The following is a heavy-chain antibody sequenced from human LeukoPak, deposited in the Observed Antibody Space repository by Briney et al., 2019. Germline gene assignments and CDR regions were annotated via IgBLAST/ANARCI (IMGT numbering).Heavy chain of an antibody. CDR1: GDSMTNYY. CDR2: IHHSGTT. CDR3: AKTGSLMGPFFDY. J-gene: IGHJ4*02. Sequence: SETLSLTCTVSGDSMTNYYWNWIRQPPGKGLEWIGYIHHSGTTNYNPSLKSRLTMSVDTSKNQFSLKLTSVSAADTAMYFCAKTGSLMGPFFDYWGQGIQV. V-gene: IGHV4-59*01. D-gene: IGHD3-10*01.